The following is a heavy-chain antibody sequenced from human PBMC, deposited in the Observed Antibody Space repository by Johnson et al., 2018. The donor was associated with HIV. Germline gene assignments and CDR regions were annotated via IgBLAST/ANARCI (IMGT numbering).Heavy chain of an antibody. CDR1: GFTVSGNY. Sequence: VQLVESGGGLVKPGGSLRLSCAASGFTVSGNYMTWVRQAPGKGLEWVSVLFSGGTTYYADSVKGRFTTSRDNSKNTLYLQMNSLRVEDTAIYYCARACRDGYTCDVYDIWGQGTLVTVSS. V-gene: IGHV3-66*01. J-gene: IGHJ3*02. D-gene: IGHD5-24*01. CDR3: ARACRDGYTCDVYDI. CDR2: LFSGGTT.